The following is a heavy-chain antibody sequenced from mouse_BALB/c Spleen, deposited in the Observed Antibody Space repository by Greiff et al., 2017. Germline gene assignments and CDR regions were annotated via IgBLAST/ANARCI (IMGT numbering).Heavy chain of an antibody. J-gene: IGHJ3*01. CDR3: ARDYYGSSSGFAY. CDR1: GFSLTSYG. Sequence: VQLQESGPGLVAPSQSLSITCTVSGFSLTSYGVHWVRQPPGKGLEWLGVIWAGGSTTYNSALMSRLSISKDNSKSQVFLKMNSLQTDDTAMYYCARDYYGSSSGFAYWGQGTLVTVSA. CDR2: IWAGGST. V-gene: IGHV2-9*02. D-gene: IGHD1-1*01.